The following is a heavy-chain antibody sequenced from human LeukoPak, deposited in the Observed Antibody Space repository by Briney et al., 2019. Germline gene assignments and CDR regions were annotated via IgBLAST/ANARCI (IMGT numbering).Heavy chain of an antibody. CDR2: ISYDGSNK. CDR3: ARAHQNDKNCSSTSCCPSWDFWSGYFQRYYYYGMDV. J-gene: IGHJ6*02. D-gene: IGHD2-2*01. Sequence: GGSLRLSCAASGFTFSSYAMHWVRQAPGKGLEWVAVISYDGSNKYYADSVKGRFTISRDNSKNTLYLQMNSLRAEDTAVYYCARAHQNDKNCSSTSCCPSWDFWSGYFQRYYYYGMDVWGQGTTVTVSS. V-gene: IGHV3-30-3*01. CDR1: GFTFSSYA.